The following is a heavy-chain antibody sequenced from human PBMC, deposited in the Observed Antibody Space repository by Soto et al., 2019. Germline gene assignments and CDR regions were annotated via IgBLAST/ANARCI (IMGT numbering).Heavy chain of an antibody. CDR3: ARGRYSSAAWWFDS. Sequence: QVQLVESGGGVVQPGRSLRLSCAASGFTFSSYAMHWVRQAPGKGLEWVAVISYDGSNKYYADSVKGRFTISRDNSKKTLYLQMNSRRAEDTAVYYCARGRYSSAAWWFDSWGQGTRVTFSS. CDR2: ISYDGSNK. J-gene: IGHJ5*01. CDR1: GFTFSSYA. D-gene: IGHD6-25*01. V-gene: IGHV3-30-3*01.